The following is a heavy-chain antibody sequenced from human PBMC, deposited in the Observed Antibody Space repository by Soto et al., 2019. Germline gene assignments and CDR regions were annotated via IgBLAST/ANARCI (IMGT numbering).Heavy chain of an antibody. CDR2: IYYSGST. J-gene: IGHJ4*02. D-gene: IGHD6-19*01. CDR3: ARAGKASGWYGFDY. Sequence: QVQLQESGPGLVKPSQTLSLTCTVSGGSISSGGYYWSWIRQHPGKGLEWIGYIYYSGSTYYNPSLKRRVTISVDTSKNQFSLKLRSVTAADTAVYYCARAGKASGWYGFDYWGQGTLVTVSS. CDR1: GGSISSGGYY. V-gene: IGHV4-31*03.